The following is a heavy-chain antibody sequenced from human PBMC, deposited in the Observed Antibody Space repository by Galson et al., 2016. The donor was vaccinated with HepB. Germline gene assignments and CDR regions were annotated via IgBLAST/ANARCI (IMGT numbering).Heavy chain of an antibody. CDR3: AKVETTAFLPFDF. Sequence: SLRLSCAASGFIFSSYAMSWVRQAPGKGLEWVSGISGSGGTTFYADSVKGRFTISRDNSKNTLFLQMDRLRAEDSAIYFCAKVETTAFLPFDFWGQGTLVTVSS. CDR1: GFIFSSYA. CDR2: ISGSGGTT. D-gene: IGHD5-18*01. V-gene: IGHV3-23*01. J-gene: IGHJ4*02.